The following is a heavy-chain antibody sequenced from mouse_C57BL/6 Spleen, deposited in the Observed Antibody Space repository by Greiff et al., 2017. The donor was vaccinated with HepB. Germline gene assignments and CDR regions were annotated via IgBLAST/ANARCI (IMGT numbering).Heavy chain of an antibody. CDR2: IYPSDSET. CDR3: ARNYGSSYGDWYFDV. CDR1: GYTFTSYW. D-gene: IGHD1-1*01. Sequence: QVQLKQPGAELVRPGSSVKLSCKASGYTFTSYWMDWVKQRPGQGLEWIGNIYPSDSETHYNQKFKDKATLTVDKSSSKAYMQLRSLTSEDSAVYYCARNYGSSYGDWYFDVWGTGTTVTVSS. V-gene: IGHV1-61*01. J-gene: IGHJ1*03.